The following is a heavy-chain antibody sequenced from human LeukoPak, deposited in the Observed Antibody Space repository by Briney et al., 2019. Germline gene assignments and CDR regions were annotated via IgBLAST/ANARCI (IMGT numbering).Heavy chain of an antibody. D-gene: IGHD3-22*01. CDR3: ARNTPYDSSGYYGDY. CDR2: IIPIFGTA. J-gene: IGHJ4*02. V-gene: IGHV1-69*05. Sequence: GASVKVSCKASGDTFSSYAISWVRQAPGQGLEWMGGIIPIFGTANYAQKFQGRVTITTDESTSTAYMELSSLRSEDTAVYYCARNTPYDSSGYYGDYWGQGTLVTVSS. CDR1: GDTFSSYA.